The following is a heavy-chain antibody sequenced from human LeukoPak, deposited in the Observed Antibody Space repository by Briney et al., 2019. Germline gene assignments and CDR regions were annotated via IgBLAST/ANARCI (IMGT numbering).Heavy chain of an antibody. J-gene: IGHJ3*02. Sequence: GGSLRLSCAASGFSVSSNYMSWVRQAPGKGLEWVSIIYSGGPTYYAESVKGRFTIARGDSKNTVYLQMISLRDEDTAVYYCARGFLGSRDAFDIWGQGTMVTVAS. CDR2: IYSGGPT. CDR3: ARGFLGSRDAFDI. D-gene: IGHD1-1*01. CDR1: GFSVSSNY. V-gene: IGHV3-53*01.